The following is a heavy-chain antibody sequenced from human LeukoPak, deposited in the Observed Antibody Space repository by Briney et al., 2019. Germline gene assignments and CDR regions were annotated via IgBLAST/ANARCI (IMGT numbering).Heavy chain of an antibody. CDR3: ARYWGYCSGGSCYGEPRQFDY. D-gene: IGHD2-15*01. Sequence: SETLSLTCTVSGGSISSYYWSWIRQPPGKGLEWIGYIYYSGGTNYNPSLKSRVTISVDTSKNQFSLKLSSVTAADTAVYYCARYWGYCSGGSCYGEPRQFDYWGQGTLVTVSS. J-gene: IGHJ4*02. CDR1: GGSISSYY. V-gene: IGHV4-59*12. CDR2: IYYSGGT.